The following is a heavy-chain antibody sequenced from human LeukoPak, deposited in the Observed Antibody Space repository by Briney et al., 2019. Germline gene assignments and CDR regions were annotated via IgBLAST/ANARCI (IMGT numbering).Heavy chain of an antibody. Sequence: ESGPTLVKPTQTLTLTCTFSGFSLSTSGVGVGWIRQPPGKALEWLTLIYWDDDKRYSPSLKSRLTITKDTSENQVVLTMTNMDPVDTATYYCAHGQSDYYVSGSYDAFDIWGQGTMVTVSS. D-gene: IGHD3-10*01. V-gene: IGHV2-5*02. CDR2: IYWDDDK. CDR1: GFSLSTSGVG. CDR3: AHGQSDYYVSGSYDAFDI. J-gene: IGHJ3*02.